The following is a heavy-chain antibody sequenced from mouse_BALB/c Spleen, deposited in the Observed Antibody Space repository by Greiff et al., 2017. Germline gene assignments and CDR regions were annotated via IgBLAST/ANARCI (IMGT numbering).Heavy chain of an antibody. CDR3: ARKAYGDYYAMDY. D-gene: IGHD1-1*02. CDR2: IYPGSGNT. J-gene: IGHJ4*01. V-gene: IGHV1-77*01. CDR1: GYTFTDYY. Sequence: VQLQQSGAELARPGASVKLSCKASGYTFTDYYINWVKQRTGQGLEWIGEIYPGSGNTYYNEKFKGKATLTADKSSSTAYMQLSSLTSEDSAVYFCARKAYGDYYAMDYWGQGTSVTVSS.